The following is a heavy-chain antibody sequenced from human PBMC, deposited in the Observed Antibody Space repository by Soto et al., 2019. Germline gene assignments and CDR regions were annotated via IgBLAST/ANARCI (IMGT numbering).Heavy chain of an antibody. CDR3: ARDGDGYRNWFDP. Sequence: QVQLVESGGGVVQPGRSLRLSCAASGFTFSSYAMHWVRQAPGKGLEWVAVISYDGSNKYYADSVKGRFTISRDNSKNTLYLQMNSLRAEDTAVYYCARDGDGYRNWFDPWGQGTLVTVSS. CDR2: ISYDGSNK. CDR1: GFTFSSYA. D-gene: IGHD5-12*01. J-gene: IGHJ5*02. V-gene: IGHV3-30-3*01.